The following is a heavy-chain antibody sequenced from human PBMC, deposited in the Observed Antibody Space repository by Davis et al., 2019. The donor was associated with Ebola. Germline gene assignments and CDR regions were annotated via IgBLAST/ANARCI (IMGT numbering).Heavy chain of an antibody. D-gene: IGHD6-19*01. CDR3: ARHRGPEQWLLWAGPHEQNFDS. V-gene: IGHV4-39*01. CDR1: GGSVTNYY. Sequence: SETLSLTCTVSGGSVTNYYWGWIRQPPGKGLEWIGSFYYSGDTYYHPSLKSRLTISVHPSKTQFSLRLTSATATDTAVYYCARHRGPEQWLLWAGPHEQNFDSWGPGILVTVSS. CDR2: FYYSGDT. J-gene: IGHJ4*02.